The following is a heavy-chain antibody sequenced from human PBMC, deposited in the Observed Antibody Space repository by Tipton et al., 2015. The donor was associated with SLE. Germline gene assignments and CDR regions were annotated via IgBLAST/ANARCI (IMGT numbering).Heavy chain of an antibody. Sequence: TLSLTCSVYGNSLSGQYWSWIRQPPGKGLGWITCVCNSVSTNYDPSRKSRGTVSVDTSKNHFSLELTSVTAADTAVYYCSRQRLRLLSPLDAWGQGTTVTVS. CDR1: GNSLSGQY. V-gene: IGHV4-59*08. CDR3: SRQRLRLLSPLDA. CDR2: VCNSVST. J-gene: IGHJ6*02. D-gene: IGHD3-10*01.